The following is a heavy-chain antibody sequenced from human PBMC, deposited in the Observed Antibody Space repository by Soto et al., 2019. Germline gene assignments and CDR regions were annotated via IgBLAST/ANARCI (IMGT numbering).Heavy chain of an antibody. Sequence: EVQLVESGGGLIQPGGSLRLSCAVSGFTVSNNYMSWVRQAPGKGLEGVSVIYSGGYTAYGDSVKGRFTISRDNSKNHLFLQKKGLSAGDPAVFFGATRGGGGGYWGQGTLVTVSS. D-gene: IGHD3-10*01. V-gene: IGHV3-53*01. CDR1: GFTVSNNY. CDR2: IYSGGYT. CDR3: ATRGGGGGY. J-gene: IGHJ4*02.